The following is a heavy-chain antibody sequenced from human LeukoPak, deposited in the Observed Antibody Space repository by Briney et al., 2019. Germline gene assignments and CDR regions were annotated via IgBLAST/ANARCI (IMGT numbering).Heavy chain of an antibody. D-gene: IGHD6-13*01. V-gene: IGHV4-59*08. CDR2: IYYSGST. CDR1: GGSISSYY. Sequence: SETLSLTCTVSGGSISSYYWSWIRQPPGKGLEWIGYIYYSGSTNYNPSLKSRVTISVDTSKNQFSLKLSSVTAADTAVYYCARHLVAAAGNEYWGQGTLVTVSS. J-gene: IGHJ4*02. CDR3: ARHLVAAAGNEY.